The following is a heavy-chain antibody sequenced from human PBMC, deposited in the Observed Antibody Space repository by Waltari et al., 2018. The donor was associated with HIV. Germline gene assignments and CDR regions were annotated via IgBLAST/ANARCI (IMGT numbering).Heavy chain of an antibody. D-gene: IGHD5-18*01. CDR2: TYHRSEWHY. V-gene: IGHV6-1*01. CDR1: GDSVSRATAA. CDR3: VRDSYGFDT. Sequence: KQSGPGLVEASHSILLSCVLSGDSVSRATAAWNWVRQSPAGGLQWLGRTYHRSEWHYDYSVSLKGRMVINLDTAKNQFSLHLSSVTPGDTATYYCVRDSYGFDTWGEGTLVNVPP. J-gene: IGHJ5*02.